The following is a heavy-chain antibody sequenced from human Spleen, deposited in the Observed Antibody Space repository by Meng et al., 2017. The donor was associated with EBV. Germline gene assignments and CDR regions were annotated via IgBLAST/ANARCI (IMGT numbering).Heavy chain of an antibody. D-gene: IGHD5-18*01. CDR2: MHHSGST. V-gene: IGHV4-30-2*01. CDR3: AGGPTAMVTYFDY. Sequence: QLQLQESGSGLVTPSQNLSLTCAVSGVSISSGGYSWSWIRQPPGKGLEWIGYMHHSGSTYNNPSLKSRVTISVDRSKNQFSLKLSSVTAADTAVYYCAGGPTAMVTYFDYWGQGTLVTVSS. CDR1: GVSISSGGYS. J-gene: IGHJ4*02.